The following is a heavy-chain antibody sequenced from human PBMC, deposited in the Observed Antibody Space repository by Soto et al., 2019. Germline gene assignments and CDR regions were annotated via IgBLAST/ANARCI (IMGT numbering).Heavy chain of an antibody. J-gene: IGHJ6*02. CDR1: GFTFSSDA. CDR3: AGSLSDPPIAVAGMGPGYYYYGMDV. CDR2: IKQDGSEK. V-gene: IGHV3-7*03. D-gene: IGHD6-19*01. Sequence: GGSLRLSCAASGFTFSSDAMSWVRQAPGKGLEWVANIKQDGSEKYYVDSVKGRFTISRDNAKNSLYLQMNSLRAEDTAVYYCAGSLSDPPIAVAGMGPGYYYYGMDVWGQGTTVTVSS.